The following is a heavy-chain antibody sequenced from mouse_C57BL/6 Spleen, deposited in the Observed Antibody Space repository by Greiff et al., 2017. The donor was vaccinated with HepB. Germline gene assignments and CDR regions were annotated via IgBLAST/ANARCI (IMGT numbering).Heavy chain of an antibody. CDR3: VRDSGTGTRNYFDY. CDR1: GFTFNTYA. V-gene: IGHV10-3*01. D-gene: IGHD4-1*01. J-gene: IGHJ2*01. Sequence: EVHLVESGGGLVQPKGSLKLSCAASGFTFNTYAMHWVRQAPGKGLEWVARIRSKSSNYATYYADSVKDRFTISRDDSQSMLYLQMNNLKTEDTAMYYCVRDSGTGTRNYFDYWGQGTTLTVSS. CDR2: IRSKSSNYAT.